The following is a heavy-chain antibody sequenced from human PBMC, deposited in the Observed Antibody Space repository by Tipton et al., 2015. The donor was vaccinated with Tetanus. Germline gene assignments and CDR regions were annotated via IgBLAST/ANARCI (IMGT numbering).Heavy chain of an antibody. CDR2: IWYDGSNK. D-gene: IGHD2-21*02. CDR1: GFTFSSYG. CDR3: ARGSKTHIVVVTAIADAFDI. Sequence: SLRLSCAASGFTFSSYGMHWVRQAPGKGLEWVAVIWYDGSNKYYADSVKGRFTISRDNSKNTLYLQMNSLRAEDTAVYYCARGSKTHIVVVTAIADAFDIWGQGTMVTVSS. J-gene: IGHJ3*02. V-gene: IGHV3-33*01.